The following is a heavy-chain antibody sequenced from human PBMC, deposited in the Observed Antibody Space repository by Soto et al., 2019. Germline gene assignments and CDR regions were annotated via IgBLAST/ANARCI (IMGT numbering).Heavy chain of an antibody. CDR1: GFTFSSYG. D-gene: IGHD1-20*01. CDR3: ARDDNWNDATSWAFDI. V-gene: IGHV3-33*01. Sequence: GGSLRLSCAASGFTFSSYGMHWVRQAPGKGLEWVAVIWYDGSNKYYADSVKGRFTISRDNSKNTLYLQMNSLRAEDTAVYYCARDDNWNDATSWAFDIWGQGTMVTVSS. J-gene: IGHJ3*02. CDR2: IWYDGSNK.